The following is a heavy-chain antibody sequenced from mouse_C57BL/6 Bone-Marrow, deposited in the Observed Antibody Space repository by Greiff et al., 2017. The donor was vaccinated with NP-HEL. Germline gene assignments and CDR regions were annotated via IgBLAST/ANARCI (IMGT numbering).Heavy chain of an antibody. V-gene: IGHV8-8*01. CDR1: GFSLSTFGMG. CDR2: IWWDDDK. D-gene: IGHD1-1*01. Sequence: QVTLKVSGPGILQPSQTLSLTCSFSGFSLSTFGMGVGWIRQPSGKGLEWLAHIWWDDDKYYNPALKSRPTITKDTSKNQVFLKIANVDTADTATYYCAGYYYGSSYGYFDVWGTGTTVTVSS. CDR3: AGYYYGSSYGYFDV. J-gene: IGHJ1*03.